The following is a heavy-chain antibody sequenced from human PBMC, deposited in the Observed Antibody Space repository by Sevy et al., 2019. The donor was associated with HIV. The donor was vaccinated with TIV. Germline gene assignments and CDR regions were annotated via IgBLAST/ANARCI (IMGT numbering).Heavy chain of an antibody. Sequence: GGSLRLSCAASGFSLNSFWMNWVRQTPGKGMGWVANINQNGSVTYYVDSVKGRFTISRDNSRKLLYLHMTSLRVEDTALYYCVRAVATNGSFWGQGTLVTVSS. CDR1: GFSLNSFW. CDR2: INQNGSVT. J-gene: IGHJ4*02. CDR3: VRAVATNGSF. V-gene: IGHV3-7*01. D-gene: IGHD2-15*01.